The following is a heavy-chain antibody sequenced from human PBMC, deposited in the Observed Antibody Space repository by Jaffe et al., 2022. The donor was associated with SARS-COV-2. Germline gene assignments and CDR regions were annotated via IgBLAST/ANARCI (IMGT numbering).Heavy chain of an antibody. CDR2: IYHSGST. CDR3: ARVDYYGSGTKGYFQH. Sequence: QVQLQESGPGLVKPSETLSLTCTVSGYSISSGYYWGWIRQPPGKGLEWIGSIYHSGSTYYNPSLKSRVTISVDTSKNQFSLKLSSVTAADTAVYYCARVDYYGSGTKGYFQHWGQGTLVTVSS. D-gene: IGHD3-10*01. V-gene: IGHV4-38-2*02. J-gene: IGHJ1*01. CDR1: GYSISSGYY.